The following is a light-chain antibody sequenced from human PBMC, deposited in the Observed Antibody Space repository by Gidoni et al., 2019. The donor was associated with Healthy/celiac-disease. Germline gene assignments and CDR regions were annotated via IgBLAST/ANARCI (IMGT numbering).Light chain of an antibody. CDR3: CSYAVSSRV. V-gene: IGLV2-23*02. CDR1: SSDVGSYNL. J-gene: IGLJ2*01. Sequence: QAALTQPASVSGSPGQSITISCTGTSSDVGSYNLVSWYQQHPGKAPKLMIYEVSKRPAGVSNRFSGSKPGNTASLTISGLQAEDEADYYCCSYAVSSRVFGGGTTLTVL. CDR2: EVS.